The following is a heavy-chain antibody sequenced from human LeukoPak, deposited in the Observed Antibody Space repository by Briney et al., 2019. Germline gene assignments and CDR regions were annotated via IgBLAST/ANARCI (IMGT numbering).Heavy chain of an antibody. CDR1: GGSISSYY. V-gene: IGHV4-59*01. CDR2: IYYSGST. J-gene: IGHJ3*02. CDR3: ARDDTIFGVVNPRNNAFDI. D-gene: IGHD3-3*01. Sequence: SETLSLTCTVSGGSISSYYWSWIRQPPGKGLEWIGYIYYSGSTNYNPSLTSRVTISVDTSKNQFSLKLSSVTAADTAVYYCARDDTIFGVVNPRNNAFDIWGQGTMVTVSS.